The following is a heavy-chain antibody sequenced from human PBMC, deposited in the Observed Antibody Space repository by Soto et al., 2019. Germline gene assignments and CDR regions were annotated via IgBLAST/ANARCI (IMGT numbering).Heavy chain of an antibody. CDR2: TYYRSKWYN. V-gene: IGHV6-1*01. J-gene: IGHJ3*02. CDR3: ARDAPRRPDDAFDI. CDR1: GDSVSSNSAA. Sequence: SQTLSLTCAISGDSVSSNSAAWNWIRQSPSRGLEWLGRTYYRSKWYNDYAVSVKSRININPDTSKNQFSLQLNSVTPEATAVYYCARDAPRRPDDAFDIWGQGTMVTVSS.